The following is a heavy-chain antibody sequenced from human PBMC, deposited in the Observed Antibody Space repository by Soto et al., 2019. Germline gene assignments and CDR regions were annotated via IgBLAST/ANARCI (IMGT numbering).Heavy chain of an antibody. Sequence: PGGSLGLSCAASGFTFSSYAMSWVRQAPGKGLEWVSAISGSGGSTYYADSVKGRFTISRDNSKNTLYLQMNSLRAEDTAVYYCAKGELLQPLYFDYWGQGTLVTVSS. D-gene: IGHD1-26*01. V-gene: IGHV3-23*01. CDR1: GFTFSSYA. J-gene: IGHJ4*02. CDR2: ISGSGGST. CDR3: AKGELLQPLYFDY.